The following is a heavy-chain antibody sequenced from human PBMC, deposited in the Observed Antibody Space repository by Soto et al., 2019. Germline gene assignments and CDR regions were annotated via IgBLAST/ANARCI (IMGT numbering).Heavy chain of an antibody. CDR2: IYYSGST. V-gene: IGHV4-31*03. CDR1: GGSISSGGYY. Sequence: SETLSLTCTVSGGSISSGGYYWSWIRQHPGKGLEWIGYIYYSGSTYYNPSLKSRVTISVDTSKNQFSLKLSSVTAADTAVYYCARDFGRDSAFDIWGQGTMVTVSS. D-gene: IGHD3-16*01. CDR3: ARDFGRDSAFDI. J-gene: IGHJ3*02.